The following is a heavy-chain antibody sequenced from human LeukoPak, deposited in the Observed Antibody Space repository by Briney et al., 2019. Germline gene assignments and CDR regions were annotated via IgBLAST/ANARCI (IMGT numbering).Heavy chain of an antibody. V-gene: IGHV5-51*01. CDR1: GFTVSRNY. Sequence: GGSLRLSCAASGFTVSRNYMSWVRQMPGKGLEWMGIIYPGDSDTRYSPSFQGQVTISADKSISTAYLQWSSLKASDTAMYYCARGIPGYFGTSGYYYKYWGQGILVTVSS. J-gene: IGHJ4*02. CDR3: ARGIPGYFGTSGYYYKY. CDR2: IYPGDSDT. D-gene: IGHD3-22*01.